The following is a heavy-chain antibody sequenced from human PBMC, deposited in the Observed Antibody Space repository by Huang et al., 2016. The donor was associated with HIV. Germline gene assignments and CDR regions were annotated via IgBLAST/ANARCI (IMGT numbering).Heavy chain of an antibody. Sequence: QVQLVQSGAEVKNPGASVRVSCKASGYTFTDSNIHWVRQAPGQGREWMGWINPKRGGTIYAQGFQGRITMTRDTTISTVHMDLRRIQSDDTAVYFCARDWSFGSSTSPADWGQGTLVTVSS. CDR1: GYTFTDSN. J-gene: IGHJ4*02. CDR3: ARDWSFGSSTSPAD. V-gene: IGHV1-2*02. CDR2: INPKRGGT. D-gene: IGHD6-6*01.